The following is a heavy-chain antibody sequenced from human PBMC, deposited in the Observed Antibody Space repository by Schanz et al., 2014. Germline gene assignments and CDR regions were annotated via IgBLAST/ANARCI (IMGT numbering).Heavy chain of an antibody. CDR1: GFSFTTYA. CDR2: ISSGGDST. Sequence: VQLVESGGGVVQPGRSLRLSCASSGFSFTTYAMSWVRQAPGKGLEWVSSISSGGDSTYYADSVKGRFTISRDNSRDTVYLQMNSLRADDTAMYYCARWFLIRGVILDSWGQGTLXTVSS. CDR3: ARWFLIRGVILDS. J-gene: IGHJ4*02. V-gene: IGHV3-23*04. D-gene: IGHD3-10*01.